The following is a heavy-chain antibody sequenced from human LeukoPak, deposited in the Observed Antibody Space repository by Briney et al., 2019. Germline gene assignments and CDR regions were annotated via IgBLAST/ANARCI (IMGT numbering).Heavy chain of an antibody. CDR2: INPNSGDT. Sequence: ASVKVSCTASGYTFTGYYMHWVRQAPGQGLEWMGWINPNSGDTNYAQKFQGRVTMTRDTSISTAYMELSRLRSDDTAVYYCARDRYETFDYWGRGTLVTVSS. CDR1: GYTFTGYY. V-gene: IGHV1-2*02. CDR3: ARDRYETFDY. D-gene: IGHD1-1*01. J-gene: IGHJ4*02.